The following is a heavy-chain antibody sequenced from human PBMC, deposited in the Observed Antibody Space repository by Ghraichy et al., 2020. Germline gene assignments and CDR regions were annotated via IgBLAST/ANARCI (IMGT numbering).Heavy chain of an antibody. CDR2: IYTSGST. V-gene: IGHV4-4*09. J-gene: IGHJ6*04. D-gene: IGHD2-2*01. CDR3: AREDIVVGRQKYYYCMDV. CDR1: GGSISSYY. Sequence: SETLSLTCTVSGGSISSYYWSWIRQPPGKGLEWIGYIYTSGSTNYNPSLKSRVTISVDTSKNQFSLKLSSVTAADTAVYYCAREDIVVGRQKYYYCMDVSGEGTTVTVSS.